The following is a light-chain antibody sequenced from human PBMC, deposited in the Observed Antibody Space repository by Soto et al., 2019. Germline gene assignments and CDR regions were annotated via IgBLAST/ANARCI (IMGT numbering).Light chain of an antibody. CDR2: GAS. CDR1: QTISSN. J-gene: IGKJ3*01. V-gene: IGKV3-15*01. CDR3: QQYDSWPPLFT. Sequence: DIVMTQSPATLSVSPGERATLSCRASQTISSNLAWYQQKPGQTPRLLIYGASTRAAGIPARFSGSGSGTDFTLTITSLQSEDFALYYCQQYDSWPPLFTFGPGTKVDLK.